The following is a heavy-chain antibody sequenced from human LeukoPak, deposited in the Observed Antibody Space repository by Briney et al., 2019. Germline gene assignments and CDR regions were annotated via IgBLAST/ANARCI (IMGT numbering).Heavy chain of an antibody. Sequence: SETLSLTCTVSGGSISRGSYYWSWIPQPAGKGLEWIRRIYTSGSTNYNPSLKSRVTISVDTSKNQFSLKLSSVTAADTAVYYCASSPVLRYFDPYYMDVWGKGTTVTISS. V-gene: IGHV4-61*02. CDR3: ASSPVLRYFDPYYMDV. D-gene: IGHD3-9*01. CDR1: GGSISRGSYY. CDR2: IYTSGST. J-gene: IGHJ6*03.